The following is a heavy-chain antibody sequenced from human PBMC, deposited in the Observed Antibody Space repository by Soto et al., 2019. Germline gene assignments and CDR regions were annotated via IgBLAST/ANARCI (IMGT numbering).Heavy chain of an antibody. J-gene: IGHJ2*01. Sequence: GGSLRLSCAASGFTFSSYGMHWVRQAPGKGLEWVAVMWYDGSNKYYADSVKGRFTISRDNSKNTLYLQMNSLRAEDTAVYYCARVASESIAGATTDWYFDLWGRGTLVTVSS. CDR2: MWYDGSNK. V-gene: IGHV3-33*01. CDR3: ARVASESIAGATTDWYFDL. CDR1: GFTFSSYG. D-gene: IGHD1-26*01.